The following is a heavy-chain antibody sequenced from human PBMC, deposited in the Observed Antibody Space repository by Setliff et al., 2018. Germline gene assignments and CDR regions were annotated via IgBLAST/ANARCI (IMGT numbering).Heavy chain of an antibody. CDR2: INPNSGDT. V-gene: IGHV1-2*02. CDR1: GNRFTDYF. Sequence: ASVKVSCKASGNRFTDYFLHWVRQAHGQGLEWMGWINPNSGDTHSAQKFQGRVTMTRDTSINTAYMELSSLTSDDTAFYYCVRSGKFGMRFWFDQWGLGTLVTVSS. D-gene: IGHD1-26*01. CDR3: VRSGKFGMRFWFDQ. J-gene: IGHJ5*02.